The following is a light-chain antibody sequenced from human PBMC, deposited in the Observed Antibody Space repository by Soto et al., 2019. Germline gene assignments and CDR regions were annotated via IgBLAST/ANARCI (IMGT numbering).Light chain of an antibody. Sequence: QSALTQPASVSGSPGQSITISCTGTSSDVGTYNYVSWYQHRPGKAPKLMIYDVSYRPSGVSNRFSGSKSANTASLTNSGLQAEDEADYYCSSYTTSNTQVFGGGTKLTV. CDR2: DVS. CDR1: SSDVGTYNY. J-gene: IGLJ3*02. V-gene: IGLV2-14*01. CDR3: SSYTTSNTQV.